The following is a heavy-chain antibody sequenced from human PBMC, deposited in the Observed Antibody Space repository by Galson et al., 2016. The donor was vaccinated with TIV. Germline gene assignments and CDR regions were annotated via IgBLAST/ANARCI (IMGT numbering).Heavy chain of an antibody. CDR2: ISSGRSSTI. CDR3: ARDRSGYNYGYESAYLDL. CDR1: GFTFSGYS. D-gene: IGHD5-18*01. J-gene: IGHJ2*01. Sequence: SLRLSCAASGFTFSGYSMDWVRQAPGKGLEWLSYISSGRSSTIHYAASVKGRFTISRDNARNSLHLQMTSLRAADTAVYYCARDRSGYNYGYESAYLDLWGRGTLVVVSS. V-gene: IGHV3-48*01.